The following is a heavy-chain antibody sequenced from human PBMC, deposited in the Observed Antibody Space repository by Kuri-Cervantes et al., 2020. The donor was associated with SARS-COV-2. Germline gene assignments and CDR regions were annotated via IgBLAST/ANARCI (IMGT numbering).Heavy chain of an antibody. Sequence: VKVSCKASGGGFSTSAINWVRQAPGQGLEWMGNIIPLFATPNYAQKFQGRVTITADELTSTVYMEFSSLRFQDTAVYYCARVQSATGTQFFFDYWGQGTLVTDSS. D-gene: IGHD1-1*01. CDR2: IIPLFATP. CDR3: ARVQSATGTQFFFDY. J-gene: IGHJ4*02. V-gene: IGHV1-69*15. CDR1: GGGFSTSA.